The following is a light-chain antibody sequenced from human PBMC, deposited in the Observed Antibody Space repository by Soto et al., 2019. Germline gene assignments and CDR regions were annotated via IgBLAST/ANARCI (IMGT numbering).Light chain of an antibody. CDR3: CSYAVSSPGAV. V-gene: IGLV2-14*01. CDR2: DVS. J-gene: IGLJ2*01. Sequence: QSALTQPASVSGSPGQSITISCTGTSSDVGGYNYVSWYQQHPGKAPKLMIYDVSNRPSGVSDRFSGSKSGNTASLTISGLQAEDEADYYCCSYAVSSPGAVFGGGTKLTVL. CDR1: SSDVGGYNY.